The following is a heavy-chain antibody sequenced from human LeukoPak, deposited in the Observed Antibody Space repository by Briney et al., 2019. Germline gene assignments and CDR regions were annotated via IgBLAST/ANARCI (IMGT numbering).Heavy chain of an antibody. J-gene: IGHJ6*02. V-gene: IGHV3-7*01. CDR3: ARELDIVVVVAATWGYGMDV. Sequence: GGSLRLSCAASGFTFRDAWMSWVRQAPGKGLEWVANIKQDGSEKYYVDSVKGRFTISRDNAKNSLYLQMNSLRAEDTAVYYCARELDIVVVVAATWGYGMDVWGQGTTVTVSS. D-gene: IGHD2-15*01. CDR2: IKQDGSEK. CDR1: GFTFRDAW.